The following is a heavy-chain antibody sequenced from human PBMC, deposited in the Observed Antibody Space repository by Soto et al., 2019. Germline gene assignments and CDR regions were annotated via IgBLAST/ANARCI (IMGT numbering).Heavy chain of an antibody. CDR2: ISGSSSST. J-gene: IGHJ6*02. V-gene: IGHV3-23*01. D-gene: IGHD3-3*01. Sequence: PGGSLRLSCAASGFTFSSYAMSWVRQAPGKGLEWVSDISGSSSSTYYADSVKGRFTISRHNSKNSLYLQMNSLRDEDTAVYYCARDKNTIFGVVINDYYYYGMDVWGQGTTVTVSS. CDR1: GFTFSSYA. CDR3: ARDKNTIFGVVINDYYYYGMDV.